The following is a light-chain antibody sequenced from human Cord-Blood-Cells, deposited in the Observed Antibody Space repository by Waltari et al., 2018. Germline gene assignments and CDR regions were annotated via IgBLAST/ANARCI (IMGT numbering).Light chain of an antibody. Sequence: QSALTQPASVSGSPGQSITISCTGTSSDVGSYNLVSWYQQHPGKAPKLMIYEVSKRPSGVSKRFSVSKSGNTASLTISGLQAEDEADYYCCSYAGSSTWVFGGGTKLTVL. J-gene: IGLJ3*02. CDR3: CSYAGSSTWV. CDR2: EVS. CDR1: SSDVGSYNL. V-gene: IGLV2-23*02.